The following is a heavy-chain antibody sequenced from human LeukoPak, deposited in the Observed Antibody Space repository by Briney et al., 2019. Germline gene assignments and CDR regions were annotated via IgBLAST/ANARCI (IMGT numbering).Heavy chain of an antibody. Sequence: GGSLRLSCAASGFTFSSYAMHWVRQAPGKGLEWVAVISYDGSNKYYADSVKGRFTMSRDNSKNKLYLQMISLRAEDKAVYFCAGSGSDSSTGGAFDIWGQGTMVTVS. CDR3: AGSGSDSSTGGAFDI. V-gene: IGHV3-30-3*01. J-gene: IGHJ3*02. CDR2: ISYDGSNK. D-gene: IGHD3-10*01. CDR1: GFTFSSYA.